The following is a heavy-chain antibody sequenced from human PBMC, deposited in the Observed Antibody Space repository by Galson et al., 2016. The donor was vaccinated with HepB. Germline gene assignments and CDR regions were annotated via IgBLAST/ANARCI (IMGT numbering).Heavy chain of an antibody. CDR1: GGSISSASHF. D-gene: IGHD3-16*01. J-gene: IGHJ2*01. Sequence: TLSLTCTVSGGSISSASHFWSWMRQPAGKGLEWIGRIYTNGDTEYTDYNPSLKSRVTISVDTSKNQFSLKLNSVTAADTAVYYCARHRGFGYWYFDLWGRGTLVTVSS. CDR2: IYTNGDT. V-gene: IGHV4-61*02. CDR3: ARHRGFGYWYFDL.